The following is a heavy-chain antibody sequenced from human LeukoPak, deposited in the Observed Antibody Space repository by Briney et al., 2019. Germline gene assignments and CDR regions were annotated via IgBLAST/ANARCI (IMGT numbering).Heavy chain of an antibody. Sequence: ASVKVSRKASGYTFTSYYMHWVRQAPGQGLEWMGIINPSGGSTSYAQKFQGRVTMTRDMSTSTVYMELSSLRSEDTAVYYCAADEVEGYYDSSGYYGTGYWGQGTLVTVSS. CDR1: GYTFTSYY. V-gene: IGHV1-46*01. D-gene: IGHD3-22*01. J-gene: IGHJ4*02. CDR2: INPSGGST. CDR3: AADEVEGYYDSSGYYGTGY.